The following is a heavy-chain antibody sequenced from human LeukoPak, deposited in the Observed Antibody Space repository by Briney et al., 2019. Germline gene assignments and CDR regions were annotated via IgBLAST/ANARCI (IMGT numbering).Heavy chain of an antibody. Sequence: PGGSLRLSCAAFGFTFSAYAMSWVRQAPGKGLEWVSGISGGGGGTYYAASVKGRFTISRDNSKNTVSLQMNSLRAEDTAVYYCAQDAWTTGRGFFQYWGQGTLVTVSS. CDR3: AQDAWTTGRGFFQY. V-gene: IGHV3-23*01. D-gene: IGHD4-17*01. CDR1: GFTFSAYA. CDR2: ISGGGGGT. J-gene: IGHJ1*01.